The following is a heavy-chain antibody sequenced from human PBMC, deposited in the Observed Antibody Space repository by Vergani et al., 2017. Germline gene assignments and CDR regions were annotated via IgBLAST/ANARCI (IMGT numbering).Heavy chain of an antibody. D-gene: IGHD1-26*01. V-gene: IGHV3-21*01. CDR1: GFTFSSYS. CDR3: AREGELHGRVDY. CDR2: ISSSSSYM. J-gene: IGHJ4*02. Sequence: EVQLVESGGGLVKPGGSLRLSCAASGFTFSSYSMNWVRQAPGKGLEWVSSISSSSSYMYYADSVKGRFTISRDNAKNSLYLQMNSLRAEDTAVYYCAREGELHGRVDYWGQGTLVTVSS.